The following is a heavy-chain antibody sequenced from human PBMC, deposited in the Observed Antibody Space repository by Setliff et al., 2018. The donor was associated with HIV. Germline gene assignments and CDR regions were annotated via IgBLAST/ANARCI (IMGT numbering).Heavy chain of an antibody. Sequence: SVKVSCKASGGTFSSYAIRWVRQAPGQGLEWMGGIIPMLGVANYPQKVQGRVTITTDKSTTIVYMELSSLRSEDTAVYYCAGREMPCSGGDCNRYFYYYYMDVWGTGTTVTVSS. V-gene: IGHV1-69*10. CDR3: AGREMPCSGGDCNRYFYYYYMDV. CDR2: IIPMLGVA. D-gene: IGHD2-21*02. J-gene: IGHJ6*03. CDR1: GGTFSSYA.